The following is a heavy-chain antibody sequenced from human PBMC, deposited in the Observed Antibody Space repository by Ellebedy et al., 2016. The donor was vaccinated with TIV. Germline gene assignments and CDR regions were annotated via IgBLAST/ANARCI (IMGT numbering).Heavy chain of an antibody. CDR3: ARHDSSGYDAFDI. CDR2: INPSGGST. CDR1: GYTFTSYY. J-gene: IGHJ3*02. D-gene: IGHD3-22*01. V-gene: IGHV1-46*03. Sequence: ASVKVSCKASGYTFTSYYMHWVRQAPGQGLEWMGIINPSGGSTSYAQKFQGRVTMTRDTSTSTVYMELSSLRSEDPAVYYCARHDSSGYDAFDIWGQGTMVTVSS.